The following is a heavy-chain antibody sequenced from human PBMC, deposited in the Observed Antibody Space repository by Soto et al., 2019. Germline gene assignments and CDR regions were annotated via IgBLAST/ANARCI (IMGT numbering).Heavy chain of an antibody. CDR1: GFTFSSYS. CDR3: VRDPSRITVFGVVENYFDP. D-gene: IGHD3-3*01. V-gene: IGHV3-21*01. Sequence: PGGSLRLSCAASGFTFSSYSMNWVRQAPGKGLDWVSSISSSSSYIYNADSVKGRFTVSRDNAKNSLYLQMNSLRAGDTAVYSSVRDPSRITVFGVVENYFDPWGQGTLVTVSS. CDR2: ISSSSSYI. J-gene: IGHJ5*02.